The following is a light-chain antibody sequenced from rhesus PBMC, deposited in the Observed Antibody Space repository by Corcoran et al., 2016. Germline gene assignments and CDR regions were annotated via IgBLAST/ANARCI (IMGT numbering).Light chain of an antibody. V-gene: IGKV1-32*02. CDR3: QQGNSNPWT. Sequence: DIQMSQSPSSLSASVGDRVTITCRASQGISSYLNWYQQKPGKAPKLLICYANSLASGVPSRFSGSGSGTEFTLTISSLQPEDFATYYCQQGNSNPWTFGQGTKVEIK. CDR1: QGISSY. J-gene: IGKJ1*01. CDR2: YAN.